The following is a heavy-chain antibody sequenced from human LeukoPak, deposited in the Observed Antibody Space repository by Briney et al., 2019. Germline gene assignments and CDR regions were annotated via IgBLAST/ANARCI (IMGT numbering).Heavy chain of an antibody. CDR2: ISGYNGNT. J-gene: IGHJ4*02. CDR1: GYTFTSYG. CDR3: ATGYYDFWSGYPSTPRD. Sequence: GASVKVSCKASGYTFTSYGITWVRQAPGQGLEWMGWISGYNGNTNYAQKLQGRVTMTTDTTTSTAYMELRSLRSDDTAVYYCATGYYDFWSGYPSTPRDWGQGTLVTVSS. V-gene: IGHV1-18*01. D-gene: IGHD3-3*01.